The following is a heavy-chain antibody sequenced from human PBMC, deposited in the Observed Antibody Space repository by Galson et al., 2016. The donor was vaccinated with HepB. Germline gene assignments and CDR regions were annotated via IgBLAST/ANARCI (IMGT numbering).Heavy chain of an antibody. CDR2: FRGRSNT. CDR1: EFTFITSV. CDR3: AKDFWDLRGGHYYYGMDF. Sequence: SLRLSCAASEFTFITSVMSWVRQTPGKGLEWVSRFRGRSNTQYADSVRGRFTASRDNSKGTLFLQMNSLRGEDTAVYYCAKDFWDLRGGHYYYGMDFWGQGTTVTVSS. J-gene: IGHJ6*02. D-gene: IGHD3-3*01. V-gene: IGHV3-23*01.